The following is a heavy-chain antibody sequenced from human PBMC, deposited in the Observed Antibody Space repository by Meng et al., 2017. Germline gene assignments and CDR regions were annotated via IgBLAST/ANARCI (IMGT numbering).Heavy chain of an antibody. Sequence: QVQVVQAGAEVNKPGASVKVSCKASGYTFTSYAMHWVRQAPGQRLEWMGWINAGNGNTKYSQKFQGRVTITRDTSASTAYMELSSLRSEDTAVYYCARDLGAGVVTAINYWGQGTLVTVSS. CDR3: ARDLGAGVVTAINY. CDR2: INAGNGNT. CDR1: GYTFTSYA. V-gene: IGHV1-3*01. D-gene: IGHD2-21*02. J-gene: IGHJ4*02.